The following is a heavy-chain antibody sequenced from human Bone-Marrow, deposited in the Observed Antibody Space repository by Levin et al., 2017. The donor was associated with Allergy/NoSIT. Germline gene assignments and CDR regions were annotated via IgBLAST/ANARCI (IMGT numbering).Heavy chain of an antibody. D-gene: IGHD2-15*01. CDR3: AKRPSYCSGGSCYYFDY. Sequence: GGSLRLSCAASGFTFSSYAMSWVRQAPGKGLEWVSAISGSGGSTYYADSVKGRFTISRDNSKNTLYLQMNSLRAEDTAVYYCAKRPSYCSGGSCYYFDYWGQGTLVTVSS. J-gene: IGHJ4*02. CDR1: GFTFSSYA. V-gene: IGHV3-23*01. CDR2: ISGSGGST.